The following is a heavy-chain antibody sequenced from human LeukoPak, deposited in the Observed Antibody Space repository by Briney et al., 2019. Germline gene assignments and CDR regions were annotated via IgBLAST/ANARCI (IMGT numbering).Heavy chain of an antibody. D-gene: IGHD2-15*01. J-gene: IGHJ4*02. CDR1: GYRFTSDW. V-gene: IGHV5-51*01. CDR2: IYPGDSDT. CDR3: ARLSGRVVCSAGSCYIDS. Sequence: GESMKISCKGSGYRFTSDWIGWVRQMPGKGLEWMGIIYPGDSDTRYSPSFQGQVTISADKSVNTAYLQWSSLKASDTAMYYCARLSGRVVCSAGSCYIDSWGQGTLVTVSS.